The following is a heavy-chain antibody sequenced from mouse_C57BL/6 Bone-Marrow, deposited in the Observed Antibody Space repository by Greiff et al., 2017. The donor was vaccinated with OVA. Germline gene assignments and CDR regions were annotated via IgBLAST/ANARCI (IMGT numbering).Heavy chain of an antibody. CDR2: IDPNSGGT. D-gene: IGHD1-2*01. Sequence: QVQLQQPGAELVKPGASVTLSCKASGYTFTSYWMHWVKQRPGRGLEWIGRIDPNSGGTKYNEKFKSKATLTVDKPSSTAYMQLSSLTSEDSAVYYCARSHGYGPGYFDVWGTGTTVTVSS. CDR1: GYTFTSYW. CDR3: ARSHGYGPGYFDV. V-gene: IGHV1-72*01. J-gene: IGHJ1*03.